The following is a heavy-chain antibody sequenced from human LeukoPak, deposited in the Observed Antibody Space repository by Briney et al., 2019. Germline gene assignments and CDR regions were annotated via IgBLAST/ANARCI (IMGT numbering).Heavy chain of an antibody. CDR3: ARIFYYGMDV. CDR1: GFTVSSNY. D-gene: IGHD3-3*01. Sequence: GGSLRLSCAASGFTVSSNYMRWVRQAPGKGLEWVSVIYSGGSTYYADSVRGRFTISRHNSKNTLYLQMNSLRAEDTAVYYCARIFYYGMDVWGQGTTVTVSS. CDR2: IYSGGST. V-gene: IGHV3-53*04. J-gene: IGHJ6*02.